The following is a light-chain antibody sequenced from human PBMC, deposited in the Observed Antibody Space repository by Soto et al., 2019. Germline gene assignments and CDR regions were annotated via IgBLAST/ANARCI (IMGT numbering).Light chain of an antibody. J-gene: IGLJ3*02. CDR3: SSHTSTNTQV. V-gene: IGLV2-14*01. CDR2: EVS. Sequence: QSALTQPASVSGSPGQSITISCSGTSSDVGGYNYVSWYQQHPGKAPKLIIYEVSYRPSGISDRFSGSKSGNTASLTISGLQAEDEADYYCSSHTSTNTQVFGGGTSSPS. CDR1: SSDVGGYNY.